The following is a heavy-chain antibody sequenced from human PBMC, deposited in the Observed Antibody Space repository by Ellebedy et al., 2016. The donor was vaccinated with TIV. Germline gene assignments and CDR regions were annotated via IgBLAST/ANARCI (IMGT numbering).Heavy chain of an antibody. J-gene: IGHJ6*03. D-gene: IGHD2-15*01. Sequence: GGSLRLSXAASGFSFSGHGVHWVRQAPGKGLEWVSVISYDGSDKFYADSVKGRFTISRDNSKNTLYLQMNSLRAEDTAMYYCAKDRGSGGNSARSGHYYYYYMDVWGKGTTVTVSS. V-gene: IGHV3-30*18. CDR3: AKDRGSGGNSARSGHYYYYYMDV. CDR1: GFSFSGHG. CDR2: ISYDGSDK.